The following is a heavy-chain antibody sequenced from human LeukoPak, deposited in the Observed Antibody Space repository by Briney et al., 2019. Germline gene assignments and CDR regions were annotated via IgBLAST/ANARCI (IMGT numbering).Heavy chain of an antibody. D-gene: IGHD7-27*01. V-gene: IGHV4-34*01. J-gene: IGHJ4*02. CDR2: INHSGST. Sequence: PSETLSLTCAVYGGSFSGCYWSWIRQPPGKGLEWIGEINHSGSTNYNPSLKSRVTISVDTSKNQFSLKLSSVTAADTAVYYCARMTGDRPFDYWGQGTLVTVSS. CDR3: ARMTGDRPFDY. CDR1: GGSFSGCY.